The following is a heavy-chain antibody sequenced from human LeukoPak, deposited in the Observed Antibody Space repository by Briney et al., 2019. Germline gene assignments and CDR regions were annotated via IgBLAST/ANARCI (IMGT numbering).Heavy chain of an antibody. CDR2: IFYNEGT. CDR1: SGSFRTYY. V-gene: IGHV4-59*01. CDR3: ARGGNYWPQWWFDP. D-gene: IGHD1-26*01. Sequence: PSETLSLTCTVSSGSFRTYYWSWIRQPPGKGLEWIGYIFYNEGTSYIPSLKSRVTMSLDASKNQFSLELNSVTPADTAVYYCARGGNYWPQWWFDPWGRGTLVSVSS. J-gene: IGHJ5*02.